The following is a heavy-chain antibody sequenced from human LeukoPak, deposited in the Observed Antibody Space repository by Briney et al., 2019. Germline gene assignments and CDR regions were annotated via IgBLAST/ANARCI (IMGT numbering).Heavy chain of an antibody. CDR2: ISDRSSITI. D-gene: IGHD4-17*01. CDR1: GFTFSSYS. V-gene: IGHV3-48*01. Sequence: GGSLRLSCAASGFTFSSYSMNWVRQAPGKGLEWVSYISDRSSITIYCADSVKGRFTISRDNAKNSLYLQMNSLRAEDTALYYCTRGQLVTTYGAYYYGVDVWGQGTTVTVSS. J-gene: IGHJ6*02. CDR3: TRGQLVTTYGAYYYGVDV.